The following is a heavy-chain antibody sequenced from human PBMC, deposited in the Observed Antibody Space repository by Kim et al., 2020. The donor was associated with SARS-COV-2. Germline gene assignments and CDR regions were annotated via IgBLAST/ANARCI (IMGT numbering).Heavy chain of an antibody. CDR3: ARDRSYYGSGSPVDY. J-gene: IGHJ4*02. CDR2: ISYDGSNK. V-gene: IGHV3-30-3*01. D-gene: IGHD3-10*01. Sequence: GGSLRLSCAASGFTFSSYAMHWVRQAPGKGLEWVAVISYDGSNKYYADSVKGRFTISRDNSKNTLYLQMNSLRAEDTAVYYCARDRSYYGSGSPVDYWGQGTLVTVSS. CDR1: GFTFSSYA.